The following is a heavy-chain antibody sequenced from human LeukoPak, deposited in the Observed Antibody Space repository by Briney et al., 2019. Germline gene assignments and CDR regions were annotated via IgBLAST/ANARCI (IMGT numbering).Heavy chain of an antibody. CDR1: EFTFTTYG. CDR3: ARDWKTNSFDY. D-gene: IGHD1-1*01. J-gene: IGHJ4*02. V-gene: IGHV3-33*01. Sequence: LPGRSLTLSCAASEFTFTTYGMHWVRQAPGKGLEWVAFIYYDGSNIYYADYVKGRFTISRDISKNTLYLQMDSLRAEDTAIYYCARDWKTNSFDYWGQGTLVTVSS. CDR2: IYYDGSNI.